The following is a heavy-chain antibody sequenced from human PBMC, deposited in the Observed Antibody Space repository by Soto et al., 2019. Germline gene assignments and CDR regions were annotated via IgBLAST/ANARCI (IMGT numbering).Heavy chain of an antibody. CDR3: ARRPVTYYFDY. J-gene: IGHJ4*02. CDR1: GFTFSNYA. Sequence: QVQLVESGGGVVQPGRSLRRSCAASGFTFSNYAMHWVRQAPGKGLEWVAVISYDGSNKYYADSVKGRFTISRDNSKNTLYLQMNSLRAEDTAVYYCARRPVTYYFDYWGQGTLVTVSS. CDR2: ISYDGSNK. V-gene: IGHV3-30-3*01. D-gene: IGHD4-17*01.